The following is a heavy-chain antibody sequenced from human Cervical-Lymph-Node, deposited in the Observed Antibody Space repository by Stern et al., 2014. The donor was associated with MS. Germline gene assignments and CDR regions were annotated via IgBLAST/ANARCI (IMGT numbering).Heavy chain of an antibody. V-gene: IGHV3-15*01. CDR1: GLTFSDAW. CDR3: TTDNVAGMDV. D-gene: IGHD5-12*01. Sequence: EVQLVESGGGLVKPGGSLRLSCAASGLTFSDAWIYWVRQAPGKGLESGGRIKGKTFGGTSDYAAPVKGRFSISRDDSKSTVYLQMNSLKIEDTAVYYCTTDNVAGMDVWGQGTAVTVYS. J-gene: IGHJ6*02. CDR2: IKGKTFGGTS.